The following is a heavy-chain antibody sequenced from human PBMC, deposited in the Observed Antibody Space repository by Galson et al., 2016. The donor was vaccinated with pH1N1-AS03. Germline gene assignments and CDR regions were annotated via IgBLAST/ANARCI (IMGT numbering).Heavy chain of an antibody. V-gene: IGHV2-70*11. Sequence: PALVKPTQTLTLTCAISVFSLTTSGMCVNWIRQPPGKALEWLARIDWDDDKYFSTSLKSRLTISRDTSKNHVILPLTNRGPEDTGTYYCARGIRPYYYAMDVRGQGATVTVSS. CDR3: ARGIRPYYYAMDV. CDR2: IDWDDDK. D-gene: IGHD3-3*02. CDR1: VFSLTTSGMC. J-gene: IGHJ6*01.